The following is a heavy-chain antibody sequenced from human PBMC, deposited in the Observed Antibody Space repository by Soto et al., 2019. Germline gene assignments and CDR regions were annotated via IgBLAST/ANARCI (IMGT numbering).Heavy chain of an antibody. Sequence: SETLSLTCAVSGGSISSSNWWNWVRQPPGKGLEWIGKIYHSGSTNYNPSLKSRVTISVGKSKNQFSLKLSSVTAADTAVYYCARATAMVRFDYWGQGTMVTVSS. CDR2: IYHSGST. D-gene: IGHD5-18*01. CDR1: GGSISSSNW. CDR3: ARATAMVRFDY. V-gene: IGHV4-4*02. J-gene: IGHJ4*02.